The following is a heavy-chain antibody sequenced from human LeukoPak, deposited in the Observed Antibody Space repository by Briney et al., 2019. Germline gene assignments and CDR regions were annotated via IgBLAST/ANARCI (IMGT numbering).Heavy chain of an antibody. D-gene: IGHD5-24*01. CDR1: GGSFSGYY. CDR3: ARGDVMATFHFDY. J-gene: IGHJ4*02. Sequence: SETMSLAWAVYGGSFSGYYWSWDRQPPGKGLEWIGEINNSGSTNYNRSLKSRVTISADTSKNQFSLKLSSVTAADTAVYYCARGDVMATFHFDYWGQGTLVTVSS. V-gene: IGHV4-34*01. CDR2: INNSGST.